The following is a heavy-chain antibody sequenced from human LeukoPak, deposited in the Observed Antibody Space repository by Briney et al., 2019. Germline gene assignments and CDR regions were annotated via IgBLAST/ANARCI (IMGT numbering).Heavy chain of an antibody. V-gene: IGHV3-48*01. J-gene: IGHJ4*02. CDR2: ISSTSNTI. CDR3: ASPSPPTGTTDGFDY. D-gene: IGHD1-1*01. CDR1: GFPFSTYN. Sequence: GGSLRLSCVASGFPFSTYNVHWVRQAPGKGLEWISYISSTSNTIYYGDSVKGRFIASRDNAKNSLYLQMNSLRVEDTAVYYCASPSPPTGTTDGFDYWGQGTLVAVS.